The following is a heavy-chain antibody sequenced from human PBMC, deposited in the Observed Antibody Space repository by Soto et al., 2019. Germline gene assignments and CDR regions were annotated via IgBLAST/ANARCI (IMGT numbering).Heavy chain of an antibody. CDR1: GGSISSTNW. J-gene: IGHJ4*02. V-gene: IGHV4-4*02. CDR2: IYHSGST. Sequence: SETLSLTXAVSGGSISSTNWWSWVRQPPGKGLEWVGEIYHSGSTNYNPSLKSRVAISVDTSKNKFSLKLTSVTAADTAVYYCATSALYFYGGIDYWGPGTLVTVSS. D-gene: IGHD4-17*01. CDR3: ATSALYFYGGIDY.